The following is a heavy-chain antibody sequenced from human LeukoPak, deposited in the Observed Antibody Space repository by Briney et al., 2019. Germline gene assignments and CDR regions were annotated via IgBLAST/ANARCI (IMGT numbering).Heavy chain of an antibody. V-gene: IGHV3-53*01. CDR1: EFSVGSNY. J-gene: IGHJ5*02. CDR2: IYSGGST. CDR3: AKDPELDGVSNWFDP. D-gene: IGHD3/OR15-3a*01. Sequence: GGSLRLSCAASEFSVGSNYMTWVRQAPGKGLEWVSLIYSGGSTYYADSVKGRFTISRDNSKNTLYLQMNSLRAEDTAVYYCAKDPELDGVSNWFDPWGQGTLVTVSS.